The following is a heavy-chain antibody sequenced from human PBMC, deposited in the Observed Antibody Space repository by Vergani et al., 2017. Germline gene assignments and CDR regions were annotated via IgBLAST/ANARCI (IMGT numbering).Heavy chain of an antibody. CDR1: GFTFSSYA. CDR2: ISGSGGST. Sequence: EVQLLESGGGLVQPGGSLRLSCAASGFTFSSYAMSWVRQAPGKGLEWVSAISGSGGSTYYADSVKGRFTISRDNAKNSLYLQMNSLRAEDTAVYYCARERWLQLMDYYYGMDVWGQGTTVTVSS. J-gene: IGHJ6*02. CDR3: ARERWLQLMDYYYGMDV. D-gene: IGHD5-24*01. V-gene: IGHV3-23*01.